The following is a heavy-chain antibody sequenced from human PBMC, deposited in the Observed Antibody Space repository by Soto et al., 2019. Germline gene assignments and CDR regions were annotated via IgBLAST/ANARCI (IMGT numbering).Heavy chain of an antibody. V-gene: IGHV3-53*01. CDR1: GFTVSNHY. J-gene: IGHJ4*02. CDR2: IYSGGSR. D-gene: IGHD2-8*02. CDR3: TRALPDFETTGHYIDY. Sequence: RLSCSASGFTVSNHYMTWVRQAPGKGLEWVSVIYSGGSRYYADSVKGRFAISRDHSKNTLYLQMNSLTAEDTAVYYCTRALPDFETTGHYIDYWGQGTLVTVSS.